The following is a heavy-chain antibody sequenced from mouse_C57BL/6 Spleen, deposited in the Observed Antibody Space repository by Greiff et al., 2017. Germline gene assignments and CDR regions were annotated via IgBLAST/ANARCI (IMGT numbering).Heavy chain of an antibody. D-gene: IGHD2-4*01. CDR2: IYPGSGNT. CDR3: ARLPYDYDEGYAMDY. V-gene: IGHV1-76*01. Sequence: VQLVESGAELVRPGASVKLSCKASGYTFTDYYINWVKQRPGQGLEWIARIYPGSGNTYYNEKFKGKATLTAEKSSSTAYMQLSSLTSEDSAVYFCARLPYDYDEGYAMDYWGQGTSVTVSS. J-gene: IGHJ4*01. CDR1: GYTFTDYY.